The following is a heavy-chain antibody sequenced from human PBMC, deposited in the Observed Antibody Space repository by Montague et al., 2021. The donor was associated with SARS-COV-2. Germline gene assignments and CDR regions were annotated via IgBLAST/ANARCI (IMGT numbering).Heavy chain of an antibody. V-gene: IGHV4-34*01. D-gene: IGHD6-19*01. J-gene: IGHJ4*02. CDR2: INHSGST. Sequence: SETLSLTCAVYGGSFSGYYRSWIRQPPGKGLEWIGEINHSGSTNXNPSLKSRVTISVDTSKNQFSLKLSSVTAVDTAVYYCARGSRQWLVRPPHYYYFDYWGQGTLVTVSS. CDR3: ARGSRQWLVRPPHYYYFDY. CDR1: GGSFSGYY.